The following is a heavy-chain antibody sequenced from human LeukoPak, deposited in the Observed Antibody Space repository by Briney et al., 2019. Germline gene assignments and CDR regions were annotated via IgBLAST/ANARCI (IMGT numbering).Heavy chain of an antibody. V-gene: IGHV4-38-2*02. J-gene: IGHJ5*02. Sequence: SETLSLTCTVSGYSISSGYYWGWIRQPPGKGLEWIGSIYHSGSTYYNPSLKSRVTISVDTSKNQFSLKLSSVTAADTAVYYCARPGWGRNWFDPWGQGTLVTVSS. CDR2: IYHSGST. CDR3: ARPGWGRNWFDP. CDR1: GYSISSGYY. D-gene: IGHD3-16*01.